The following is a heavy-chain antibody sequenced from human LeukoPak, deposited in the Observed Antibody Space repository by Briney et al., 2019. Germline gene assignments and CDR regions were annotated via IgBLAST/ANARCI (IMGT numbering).Heavy chain of an antibody. J-gene: IGHJ4*02. CDR2: ISAYNGNT. Sequence: ASVKVSCKASGGTFSSYAISWVRQAPGQGLEWMGWISAYNGNTNYAQKLQGRVTMTTDTSTSTAYMELRSLRSDDTAVYYCAREAAAGYVNFDYWGQGTLVTVSS. V-gene: IGHV1-18*01. CDR1: GGTFSSYA. D-gene: IGHD6-13*01. CDR3: AREAAAGYVNFDY.